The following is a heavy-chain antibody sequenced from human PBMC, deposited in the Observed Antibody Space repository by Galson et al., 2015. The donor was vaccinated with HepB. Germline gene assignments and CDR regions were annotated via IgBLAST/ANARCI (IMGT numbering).Heavy chain of an antibody. CDR3: AKGPQVPDAKLGGNFDH. CDR1: GFRFNDYA. V-gene: IGHV3-9*01. CDR2: ISWNGGTK. J-gene: IGHJ4*02. D-gene: IGHD2-2*01. Sequence: SLRLSCAASGFRFNDYAMHWVRQVPGKGLEWVSGISWNGGTKGYADSVNGRFTISGDNAKNSLYLQMNSLRADDTALYYCAKGPQVPDAKLGGNFDHWGQGTLVTISS.